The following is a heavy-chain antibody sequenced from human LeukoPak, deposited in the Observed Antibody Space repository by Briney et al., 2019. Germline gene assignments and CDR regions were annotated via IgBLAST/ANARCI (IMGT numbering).Heavy chain of an antibody. CDR2: ISSTLSSI. CDR3: ARDIVATIDY. Sequence: GGSLRLSCAASGFTFNNFGMNWVRQAPGKGLEWLSYISSTLSSIYYADSVKGRFTISRDNAKNSLYLQMNSLRAEDTAVYYCARDIVATIDYWGQGTLVTVSS. V-gene: IGHV3-48*01. D-gene: IGHD5-12*01. J-gene: IGHJ4*02. CDR1: GFTFNNFG.